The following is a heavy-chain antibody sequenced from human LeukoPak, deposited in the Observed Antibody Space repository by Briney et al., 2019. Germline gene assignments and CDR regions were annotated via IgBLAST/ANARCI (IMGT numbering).Heavy chain of an antibody. Sequence: SETLSLTCAVYGGSFSGYYWSWIRQPPGKGLEWIGEINHSGSINYNPSLKSRVTISVDTSKNQFSLKLSSVTAADTAVYYCARGRIHYYGSGSPFDYWGQGTLVTASS. CDR1: GGSFSGYY. CDR2: INHSGSI. CDR3: ARGRIHYYGSGSPFDY. V-gene: IGHV4-34*01. J-gene: IGHJ4*02. D-gene: IGHD3-10*01.